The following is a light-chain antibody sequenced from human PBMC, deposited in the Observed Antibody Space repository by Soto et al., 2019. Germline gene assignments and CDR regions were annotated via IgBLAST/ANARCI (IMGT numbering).Light chain of an antibody. CDR2: DAS. CDR3: KQRRNWPFI. Sequence: EIVLTQSPATLSLYPGERATLXXRASQSVNTYLAWYQQKPGQAPRXVIYDASNRATGIPPRFSGSGSGTDFTLTIISLEPEDFAVYYCKQRRNWPFIFGQGTRLEIK. V-gene: IGKV3-11*01. J-gene: IGKJ5*01. CDR1: QSVNTY.